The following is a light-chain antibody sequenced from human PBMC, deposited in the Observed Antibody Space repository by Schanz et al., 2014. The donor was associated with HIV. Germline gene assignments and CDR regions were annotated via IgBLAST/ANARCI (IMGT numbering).Light chain of an antibody. J-gene: IGKJ1*01. V-gene: IGKV1-9*01. CDR1: QDISTY. CDR2: QTS. CDR3: QQYDTSSWT. Sequence: DIQLSQSPSFLSASVGDRVTVTCRASQDISTYLAWYQQKPGKAPNVLIFQTSILKNGIPSRFSGSGSGTEFTLTISSLQPDDVATYYCQQYDTSSWTFGQGTKVEIK.